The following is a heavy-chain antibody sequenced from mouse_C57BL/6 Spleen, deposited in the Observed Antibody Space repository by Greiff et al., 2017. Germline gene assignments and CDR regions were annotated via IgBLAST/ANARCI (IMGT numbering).Heavy chain of an antibody. CDR2: IRNKANGYTT. CDR1: GFTFPDYY. J-gene: IGHJ1*03. V-gene: IGHV7-3*01. D-gene: IGHD1-1*01. CDR3: ARSPSYYYGSSYGYFDV. Sequence: EVKLVESGGGLVQPGGSLSLSCAASGFTFPDYYMSWVRQPPGKALEWLGFIRNKANGYTTEYSASVKGRFTISRDNSLSILYLQMNALRAEDSATCYCARSPSYYYGSSYGYFDVWGTGTTVTVSS.